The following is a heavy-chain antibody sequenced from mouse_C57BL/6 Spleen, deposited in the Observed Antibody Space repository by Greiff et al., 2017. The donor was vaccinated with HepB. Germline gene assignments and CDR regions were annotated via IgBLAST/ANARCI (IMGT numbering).Heavy chain of an antibody. V-gene: IGHV3-1*01. CDR1: GYSITSGYD. Sequence: VQLQESGPGMVKPSQSLSLTCTVTGYSITSGYDWHWIRHFPGNKLEWMGYISYSGSTNYNPSLKSRISITHDTSKNHFFLKLNSVTTEDTATYYCARERGDYAMDYWGQGTSVTVSS. CDR2: ISYSGST. J-gene: IGHJ4*01. CDR3: ARERGDYAMDY.